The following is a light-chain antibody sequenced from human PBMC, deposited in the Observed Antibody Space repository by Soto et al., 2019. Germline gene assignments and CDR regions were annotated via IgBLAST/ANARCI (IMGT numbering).Light chain of an antibody. V-gene: IGKV1-39*01. J-gene: IGKJ5*01. Sequence: DIQMTQSPSSLSASVGDRVTITCRASQSITNYLNWYQQRPGKAPQLLIYGASILQSGVPSRFNGSGSGTAFTLTISSLQPEDFATYYCQQSNSGPITFGQGTRLEIK. CDR2: GAS. CDR3: QQSNSGPIT. CDR1: QSITNY.